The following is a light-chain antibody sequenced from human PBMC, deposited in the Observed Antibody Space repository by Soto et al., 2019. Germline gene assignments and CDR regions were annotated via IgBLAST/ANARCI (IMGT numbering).Light chain of an antibody. CDR2: EVT. CDR1: SSDVGGYNY. J-gene: IGLJ1*01. Sequence: QSALTQPPSASGSPGQAVTISCTGTSSDVGGYNYVSWYQQHPGKAPKLMIFEVTNRPSGVPDRFSGSKSGNTASLTVSGLQAEDEADYYCSSYAGTNNFYGFGTGTKLTVL. V-gene: IGLV2-8*01. CDR3: SSYAGTNNFYG.